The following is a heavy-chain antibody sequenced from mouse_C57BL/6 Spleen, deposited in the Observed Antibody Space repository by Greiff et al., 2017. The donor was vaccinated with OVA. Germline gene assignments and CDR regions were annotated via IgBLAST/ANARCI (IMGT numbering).Heavy chain of an antibody. V-gene: IGHV5-17*01. J-gene: IGHJ4*01. Sequence: DVHLVESGGGLVKPGGSLKLSCAASGFTFSDYGMHWVRQAPEKGLEWVAYISSGSSTLYYADTVKGRFTISRDNAKNTLFLQMTSLRSEDTAMYYCATYDYGNYAMDYWGQGTSVTVSS. D-gene: IGHD2-4*01. CDR1: GFTFSDYG. CDR3: ATYDYGNYAMDY. CDR2: ISSGSSTL.